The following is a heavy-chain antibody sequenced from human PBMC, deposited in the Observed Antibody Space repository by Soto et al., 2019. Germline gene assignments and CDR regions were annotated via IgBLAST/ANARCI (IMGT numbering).Heavy chain of an antibody. CDR1: GYTFTSYD. V-gene: IGHV1-8*01. D-gene: IGHD2-15*01. J-gene: IGHJ6*03. CDR3: ARGREVAANYYYYMDV. CDR2: MNRNSGNT. Sequence: ASVKVSCKASGYTFTSYDINWVRQATGQGLEWMGWMNRNSGNTGYAQKFQGRVTMTRNTSISTAYMELSSLRSEDTAVYYCARGREVAANYYYYMDVWGKGTTVTVSS.